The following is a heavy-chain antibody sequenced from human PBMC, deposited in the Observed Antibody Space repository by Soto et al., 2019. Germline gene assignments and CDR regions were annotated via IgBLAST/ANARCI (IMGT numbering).Heavy chain of an antibody. CDR2: IYHSGST. V-gene: IGHV4-30-2*01. CDR1: GGSISSGGSS. J-gene: IGHJ4*02. CDR3: ARAGDSSGPVALGY. Sequence: SETLSLTCTVSGGSISSGGSSWSWIRQPPGKGLEWIGYIYHSGSTYYNPSLKSRVTISVDRSKNQFSLKLSSVTAADTAVYYCARAGDSSGPVALGYWGQGTLVTVS. D-gene: IGHD6-19*01.